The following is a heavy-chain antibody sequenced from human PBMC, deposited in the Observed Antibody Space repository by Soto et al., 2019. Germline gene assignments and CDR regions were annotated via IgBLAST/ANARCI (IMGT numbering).Heavy chain of an antibody. CDR1: GDSVSSNSAA. Sequence: QTLSLTCAISGDSVSSNSAAWNWIRQSPSRGLEWLGRTYYRSKWYNDYAVSVKSRITINPDTSKNQFSLQLNSVTPEDTAVYYCARGYSSSWYNWFDPWGQGTLVTVSS. CDR2: TYYRSKWYN. V-gene: IGHV6-1*01. CDR3: ARGYSSSWYNWFDP. J-gene: IGHJ5*02. D-gene: IGHD6-13*01.